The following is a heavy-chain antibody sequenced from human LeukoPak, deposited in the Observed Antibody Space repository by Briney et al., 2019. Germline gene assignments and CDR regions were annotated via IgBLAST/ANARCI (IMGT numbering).Heavy chain of an antibody. CDR3: ASFLSSGWYTESVRDY. CDR2: ISPTSAYI. Sequence: SGGSLRLSCAATGFTLSGHSMNWVRQAPGKGLDWVSSISPTSAYIYYQDSVKGRFTISRDDAKNSLYLQMNSLRAEDTAVYYCASFLSSGWYTESVRDYWGQGTLVTVSS. D-gene: IGHD6-19*01. J-gene: IGHJ4*02. CDR1: GFTLSGHS. V-gene: IGHV3-21*04.